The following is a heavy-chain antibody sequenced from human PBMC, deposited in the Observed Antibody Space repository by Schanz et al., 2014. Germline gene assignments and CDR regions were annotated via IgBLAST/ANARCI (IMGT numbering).Heavy chain of an antibody. CDR2: INPNSGGT. Sequence: QVQLVQSGAEVKKPGASVKVSCKASGYTFTGYYMHWVRQAPGQGLEWMGRINPNSGGTNYAQKFQGRVTMTRDTSIRTAYMELRSLTSDDSAVYYCARDRDQWDGNYLDYWGQGTLVTVSS. CDR1: GYTFTGYY. V-gene: IGHV1-2*06. D-gene: IGHD1-26*01. J-gene: IGHJ4*02. CDR3: ARDRDQWDGNYLDY.